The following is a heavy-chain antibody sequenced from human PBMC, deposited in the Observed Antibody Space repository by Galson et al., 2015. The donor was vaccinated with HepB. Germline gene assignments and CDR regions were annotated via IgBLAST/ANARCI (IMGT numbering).Heavy chain of an antibody. CDR2: IYYSGST. Sequence: LSLTCTVSGGSISSSSYYWGWIRQPPGKGLEWIGSIYYSGSTYYNPSLKSRVTISVDTSKNQFSLKLSSVTAADTAVYYCARRGSSWSNDYWGQGTLVTVSS. D-gene: IGHD6-13*01. CDR1: GGSISSSSYY. J-gene: IGHJ4*02. V-gene: IGHV4-39*01. CDR3: ARRGSSWSNDY.